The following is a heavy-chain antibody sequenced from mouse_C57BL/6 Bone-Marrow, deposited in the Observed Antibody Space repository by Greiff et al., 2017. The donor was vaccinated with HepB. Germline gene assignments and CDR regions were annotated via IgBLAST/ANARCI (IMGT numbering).Heavy chain of an antibody. V-gene: IGHV5-17*01. Sequence: EVKLEESGGGLVKPGGSLKLSCAASGFTFSDYGMHWVRQAPEKGLEWVAYISSGSSTIYYADTVKGRFTISRDNAKNTLFLQMTSLRSEDTAMYYCARPGVGYCDYWGQGTTLTVSS. CDR3: ARPGVGYCDY. CDR2: ISSGSSTI. J-gene: IGHJ2*01. CDR1: GFTFSDYG.